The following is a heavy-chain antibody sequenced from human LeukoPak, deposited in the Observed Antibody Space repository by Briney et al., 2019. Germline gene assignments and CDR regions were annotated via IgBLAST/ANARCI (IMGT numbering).Heavy chain of an antibody. V-gene: IGHV6-1*01. CDR3: ARKPGIAVAGTRHTKRYYFDY. CDR1: GDSVSSNSAA. CDR2: AYYRSKWYN. J-gene: IGHJ4*02. Sequence: SQTLSLTCAISGDSVSSNSAAWNWIRQSPSRGLEWLGRAYYRSKWYNDYAVSVKSRITINPDASKNQFSLQLKSVTPEDTAVYYCARKPGIAVAGTRHTKRYYFDYWGQGTLVTVSS. D-gene: IGHD6-19*01.